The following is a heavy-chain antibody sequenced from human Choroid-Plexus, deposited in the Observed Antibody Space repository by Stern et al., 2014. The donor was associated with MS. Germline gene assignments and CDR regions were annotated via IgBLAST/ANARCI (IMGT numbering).Heavy chain of an antibody. D-gene: IGHD2/OR15-2a*01. CDR1: GFTLGSCA. CDR2: VSYDGSNK. Sequence: QLVQSGGGVVQPGRPLRLSCVASGFTLGSCAMHWVRQAPGKGLEWAAGVSYDGSNKYYADSVKGRFTISRDNSQNTLYMQMSSLRPEDTAVYYCAKDRQYLTYFFDHWGQGSLVTVSS. V-gene: IGHV3-30*18. J-gene: IGHJ5*02. CDR3: AKDRQYLTYFFDH.